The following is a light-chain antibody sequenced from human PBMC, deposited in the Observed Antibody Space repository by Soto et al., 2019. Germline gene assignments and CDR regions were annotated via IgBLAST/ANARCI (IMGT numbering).Light chain of an antibody. CDR1: QSISSY. Sequence: DIQMPQSPSSLSASVGDRVTITCRASQSISSYLNWYQQKPGKAPKLLIHMASNLQSGVPSRFSGSGSGTDFTLTISSLQPEDFATYYCQQSYSTPQITFGQGTRLGIK. J-gene: IGKJ5*01. CDR2: MAS. V-gene: IGKV1-39*01. CDR3: QQSYSTPQIT.